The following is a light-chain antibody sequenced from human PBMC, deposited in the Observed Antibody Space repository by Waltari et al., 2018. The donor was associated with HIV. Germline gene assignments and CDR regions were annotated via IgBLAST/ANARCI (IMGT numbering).Light chain of an antibody. V-gene: IGLV3-9*01. CDR2: MDN. CDR3: QIWDSSTVV. CDR1: SIGSKR. Sequence: SYALAQPLSVSVALGQTARITGGGNSIGSKRVHWYQQRPGQAPVLVMYMDNRRPSGSPERFSGSSSRKTATLTISRAQAVDEGDCYCQIWDSSTVVFGGGTKLTVL. J-gene: IGLJ2*01.